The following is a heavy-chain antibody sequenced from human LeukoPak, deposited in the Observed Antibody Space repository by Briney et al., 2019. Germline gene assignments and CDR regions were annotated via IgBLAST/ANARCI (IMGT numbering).Heavy chain of an antibody. J-gene: IGHJ4*02. CDR2: ISGSGGST. CDR3: AIGDGPGSQLKDY. D-gene: IGHD2-2*01. Sequence: GGSLRLSCAASGFTFSSYAMSWVRQAPGKGLEWVSAISGSGGSTYYADSVKGRFIISRDNSKNTLYLQMNSLRAEDTAVYYCAIGDGPGSQLKDYWGQGTLVTVSS. CDR1: GFTFSSYA. V-gene: IGHV3-23*01.